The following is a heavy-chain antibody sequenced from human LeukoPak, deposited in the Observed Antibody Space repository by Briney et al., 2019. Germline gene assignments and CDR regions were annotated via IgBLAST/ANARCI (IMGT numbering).Heavy chain of an antibody. Sequence: GASVKVSCKASGGTFSSYAISWVRQAPGQGLEWMGGIIPIFGTANYAQKFQGRVTITADRSTSTAYMELSSLRSEDTAVYYCARAVWGYLGSYFDYWGQGTLVTVSS. D-gene: IGHD1-26*01. CDR2: IIPIFGTA. V-gene: IGHV1-69*06. CDR3: ARAVWGYLGSYFDY. CDR1: GGTFSSYA. J-gene: IGHJ4*02.